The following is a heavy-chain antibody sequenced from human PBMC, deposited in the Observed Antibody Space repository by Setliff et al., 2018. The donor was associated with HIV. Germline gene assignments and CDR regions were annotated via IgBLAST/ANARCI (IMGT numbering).Heavy chain of an antibody. CDR2: ISSSSSYI. CDR3: ARERYYYDSSGYDDYDWFDP. J-gene: IGHJ5*02. V-gene: IGHV3-21*01. D-gene: IGHD3-22*01. CDR1: GFTFSSYS. Sequence: PGGSLRLSCAASGFTFSSYSMNWVRQAPGKGLEWVSSISSSSSYIYYADSVKGRFTISRDNAKNSLYLQMNSLRAEDTAVYYCARERYYYDSSGYDDYDWFDPWGQGTLVTVSS.